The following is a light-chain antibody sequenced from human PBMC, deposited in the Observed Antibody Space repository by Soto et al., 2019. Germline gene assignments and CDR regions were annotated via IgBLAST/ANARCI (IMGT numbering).Light chain of an antibody. CDR2: VEGSGSY. Sequence: QLVLTQSSSASASLGSSVKLTCTLSSGHSSNIIAWHQQQPGKAPRYLMKVEGSGSYNKGSGVPDRFSGSRSGADRYLTISNLQFEDEADYYCETWDSNTRVFGGGTQLTVL. J-gene: IGLJ3*02. CDR1: SGHSSNI. V-gene: IGLV4-60*02. CDR3: ETWDSNTRV.